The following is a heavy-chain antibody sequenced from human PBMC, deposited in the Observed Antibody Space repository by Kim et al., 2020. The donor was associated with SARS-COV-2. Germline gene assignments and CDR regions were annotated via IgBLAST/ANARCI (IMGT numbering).Heavy chain of an antibody. D-gene: IGHD2-2*01. CDR2: IYPGDSDT. CDR1: GYSFTSYW. J-gene: IGHJ6*02. CDR3: ARLGRYCSSTSCSLLYYYYGMDV. V-gene: IGHV5-51*01. Sequence: GESLKISCKGSGYSFTSYWIGWVRQMPGKGLEWMGIIYPGDSDTRYSPSFQGQVTISADKSISTAYLQWSSLKASDTAMYYCARLGRYCSSTSCSLLYYYYGMDVWGQGTTVTVSS.